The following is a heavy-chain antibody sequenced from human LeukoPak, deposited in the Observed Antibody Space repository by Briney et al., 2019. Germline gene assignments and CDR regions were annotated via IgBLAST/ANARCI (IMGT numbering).Heavy chain of an antibody. CDR2: INPSGGST. Sequence: ASVKVSCKASGYTFTSYYMHWVRQAPGQGIEWMGIINPSGGSTSYAQKFQGRVTMTRDTSTSTVYMELSSLRFEDTAVYYCARGGYYGSGSYYPFDYWGQGTLVTVSS. J-gene: IGHJ4*02. V-gene: IGHV1-46*01. CDR1: GYTFTSYY. CDR3: ARGGYYGSGSYYPFDY. D-gene: IGHD3-10*01.